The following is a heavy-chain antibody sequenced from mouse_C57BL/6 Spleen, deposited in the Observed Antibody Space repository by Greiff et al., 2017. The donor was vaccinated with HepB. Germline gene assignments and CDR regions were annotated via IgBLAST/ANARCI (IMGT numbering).Heavy chain of an antibody. CDR2: IDPSDSYT. D-gene: IGHD1-1*01. J-gene: IGHJ3*01. Sequence: QVQLQQPGAELVKPGASVKLSCKASGYTFTSYWMQWVKQRPGQGLEWIGEIDPSDSYTNYNQKFKGKATLTVDTSSSTAYMQLSSLTSEDSAVYYCARGGVYYGFAYWGQGTLVTVSA. CDR1: GYTFTSYW. CDR3: ARGGVYYGFAY. V-gene: IGHV1-50*01.